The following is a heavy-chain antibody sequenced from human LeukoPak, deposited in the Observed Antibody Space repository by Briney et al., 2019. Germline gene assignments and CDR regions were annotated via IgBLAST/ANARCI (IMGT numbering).Heavy chain of an antibody. CDR1: GFTFSSYW. J-gene: IGHJ4*02. D-gene: IGHD4-23*01. CDR3: ARHGTPDGGNSWGGIDY. V-gene: IGHV3-74*01. Sequence: GGSLRLSCAASGFTFSSYWVHWVRQDPGKGLVWVSHINNDGSITNYADSVKGRFTISRDNAKNSLYLQMNSLRAEDTAVYYCARHGTPDGGNSWGGIDYWGQGTLVTVSS. CDR2: INNDGSIT.